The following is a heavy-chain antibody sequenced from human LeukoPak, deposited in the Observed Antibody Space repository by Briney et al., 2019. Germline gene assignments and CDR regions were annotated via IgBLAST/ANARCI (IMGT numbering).Heavy chain of an antibody. CDR3: ARKAPKKGWFDP. CDR1: DASIVSYY. J-gene: IGHJ5*02. Sequence: PSGTLSLTCSVSDASIVSYYWSWIRQPPGKGLEWIRYTHPSGNTNYSPSLKSRVTISIDTSRNQFSLKLSSVTAADTAVYFCARKAPKKGWFDPWGQGTLVTVSS. CDR2: THPSGNT. V-gene: IGHV4-4*09.